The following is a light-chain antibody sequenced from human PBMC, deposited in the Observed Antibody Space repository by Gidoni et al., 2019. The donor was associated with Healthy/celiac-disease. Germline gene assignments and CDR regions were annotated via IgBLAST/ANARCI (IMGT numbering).Light chain of an antibody. CDR3: QQLNSYPSFT. CDR1: QGISSY. Sequence: IQLTQSPSSLSASVGDRVTITCRASQGISSYLAWYQQKPGKAPKLLIYAASTLQSGVPSRFRGSGSGTDFTLTISSLQPEDFATYYCQQLNSYPSFTFGPGTKVDIK. V-gene: IGKV1-9*01. J-gene: IGKJ3*01. CDR2: AAS.